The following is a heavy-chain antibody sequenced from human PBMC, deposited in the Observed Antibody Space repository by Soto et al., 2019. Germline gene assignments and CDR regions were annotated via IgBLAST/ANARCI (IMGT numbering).Heavy chain of an antibody. Sequence: LSLTCTVSGGSISSSSYYWGWIRQPPGKGLEWIGSIYYSGSTYYNPSLKSRVTISVDTSKNQFSLKPSSVTAADTAVYYCARRDGAARPVPYYFDYWGQGTLVTVSS. J-gene: IGHJ4*02. V-gene: IGHV4-39*01. D-gene: IGHD6-6*01. CDR1: GGSISSSSYY. CDR2: IYYSGST. CDR3: ARRDGAARPVPYYFDY.